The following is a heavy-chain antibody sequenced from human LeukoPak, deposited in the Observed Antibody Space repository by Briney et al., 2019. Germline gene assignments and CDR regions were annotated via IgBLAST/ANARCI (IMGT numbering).Heavy chain of an antibody. J-gene: IGHJ4*02. CDR1: GFSLCTSGVG. V-gene: IGHV2-5*02. D-gene: IGHD7-27*01. CDR2: IYWDDDK. CDR3: AQRWSELGPFDY. Sequence: SGPTLVNPTQTLTLTCTFSGFSLCTSGVGVGWIRQPPGKALEWLTLIYWDDDKRYCPSLKSRLTITKDTSKNQVVLTMTNMDPVDTATYYCAQRWSELGPFDYWGQGTLVTVSS.